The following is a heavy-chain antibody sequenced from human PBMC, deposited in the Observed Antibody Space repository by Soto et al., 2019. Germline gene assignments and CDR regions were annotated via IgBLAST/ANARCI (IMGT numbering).Heavy chain of an antibody. CDR2: IIPILGIA. Sequence: QVQLVRSGAEVKKPGSSVKVSCKASGGTFSSYTISWVRQAPGQGLEWMGRIIPILGIANYAQKFQGRVTITADKSTSTAYMELSSLRSEDTAVYYCATLRYSSSWYVLDYWGQGTLVTVSS. J-gene: IGHJ4*02. V-gene: IGHV1-69*02. D-gene: IGHD6-13*01. CDR3: ATLRYSSSWYVLDY. CDR1: GGTFSSYT.